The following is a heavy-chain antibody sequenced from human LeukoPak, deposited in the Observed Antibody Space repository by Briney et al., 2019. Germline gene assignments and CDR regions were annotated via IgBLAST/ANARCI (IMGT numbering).Heavy chain of an antibody. D-gene: IGHD4-17*01. V-gene: IGHV5-51*06. CDR3: ATDRGDYGDYIRH. J-gene: IGHJ4*02. CDR1: GYRFTSYW. Sequence: GESLKISCKGSGYRFTSYWIGWVRQMPGKGLEWMGIIYPGDSDTRYSPSFQGQITISVDKSISTAYVQWSSLRTEDTAIYFCATDRGDYGDYIRHWGQGTLVTVSS. CDR2: IYPGDSDT.